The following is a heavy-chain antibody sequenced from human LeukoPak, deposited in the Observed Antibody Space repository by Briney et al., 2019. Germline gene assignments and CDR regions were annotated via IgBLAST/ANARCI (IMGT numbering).Heavy chain of an antibody. D-gene: IGHD5-24*01. CDR3: ARQRGDGYNSYDAFDI. Sequence: SETLSLTCTVSGGSISSSSYYWGWIRQPPGKGLEWIGSIYYSGSTYCNPSLKSRVTISVDTSKNQFSLKLSSVTAADTAVYYCARQRGDGYNSYDAFDIWGQGTMVTVSS. CDR2: IYYSGST. CDR1: GGSISSSSYY. J-gene: IGHJ3*02. V-gene: IGHV4-39*01.